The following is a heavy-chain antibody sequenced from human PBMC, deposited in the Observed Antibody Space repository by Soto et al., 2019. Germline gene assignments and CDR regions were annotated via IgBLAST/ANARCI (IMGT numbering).Heavy chain of an antibody. CDR2: IIPIFGTA. J-gene: IGHJ4*02. V-gene: IGHV1-69*13. D-gene: IGHD3-10*01. CDR3: AGEITMDRGPRFDY. Sequence: ASVKASCKASGGTFSSYAISWVQQAPRQGLEWMGGIIPIFGTANYAQKFQGRVTITADESTSTAYMELSSLRSEDTAVYYCAGEITMDRGPRFDYWGQGTLVTVSS. CDR1: GGTFSSYA.